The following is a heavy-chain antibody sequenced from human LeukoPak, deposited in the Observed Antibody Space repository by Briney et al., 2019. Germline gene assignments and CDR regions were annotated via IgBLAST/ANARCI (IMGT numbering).Heavy chain of an antibody. CDR3: ARGTYDIQAYDY. Sequence: ASVKVSCKASGYTFTSYDINWVRQATGQGLEWMGWMNPNSGNTGYAQKFQGRVTMTRDTSISTAYMELSRLRSDDTAVYYCARGTYDIQAYDYWGQGTLVTVSS. CDR1: GYTFTSYD. J-gene: IGHJ4*02. CDR2: MNPNSGNT. D-gene: IGHD3-9*01. V-gene: IGHV1-8*02.